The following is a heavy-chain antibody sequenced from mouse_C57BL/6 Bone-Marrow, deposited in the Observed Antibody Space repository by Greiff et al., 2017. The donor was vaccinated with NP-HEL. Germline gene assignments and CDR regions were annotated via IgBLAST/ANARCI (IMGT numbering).Heavy chain of an antibody. J-gene: IGHJ4*01. V-gene: IGHV1-82*01. CDR3: ARVIRGAMDY. CDR2: IYPGDGDT. CDR1: GYAFSSSW. Sequence: VKLMESGPELVKPGASVKISCKASGYAFSSSWMNWVKQRPGKGLEWIGRIYPGDGDTNYNGKFKGKATLTADKSSSTAYMQLSSLTSEDSAVYFCARVIRGAMDYWGQGTSVTVSS. D-gene: IGHD1-1*01.